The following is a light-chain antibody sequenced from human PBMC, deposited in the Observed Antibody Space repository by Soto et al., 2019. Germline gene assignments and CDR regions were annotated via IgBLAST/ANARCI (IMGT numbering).Light chain of an antibody. J-gene: IGKJ2*01. V-gene: IGKV1-39*01. CDR1: QNIRTY. CDR2: SAS. CDR3: QQGHSTPYT. Sequence: DIQMTQSPYSRSASVGDSVTITCRASQNIRTYLNWYQQKPGRAPKLLIHSASALPSGVPSRFSGSGSGTEFTLTMSGLQPEDFATYYCQQGHSTPYTFGQGTKVDIK.